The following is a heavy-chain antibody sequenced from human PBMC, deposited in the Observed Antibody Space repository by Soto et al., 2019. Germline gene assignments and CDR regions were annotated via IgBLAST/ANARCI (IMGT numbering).Heavy chain of an antibody. CDR3: ARGGYSGYDWRAFDI. J-gene: IGHJ3*02. Sequence: TLSLPCTVSGGSISSGDYYWSWIRQPPGKGLEWIXYXYXXXSXYXXXSXXGXVTISVDTSKNQFSLKLSSVTAADTAVYYCARGGYSGYDWRAFDIWGQGTMVTVSS. CDR2: XYXXXSX. CDR1: GGSISSGDYY. V-gene: IGHV4-30-4*01. D-gene: IGHD5-12*01.